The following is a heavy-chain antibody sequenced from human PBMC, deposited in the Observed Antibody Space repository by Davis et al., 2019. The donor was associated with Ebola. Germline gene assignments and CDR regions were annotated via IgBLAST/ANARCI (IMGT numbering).Heavy chain of an antibody. J-gene: IGHJ4*02. D-gene: IGHD2-15*01. Sequence: GESLKISCKGSGYSFTSYWISWVRQMPGKGLEWMGRIDPSDSYTNYSPSFQGHVTISADKSISTAYQQWSSLKASDTAMYYCARQDCSGGSCYSPDYYFDYWGQGTLVTVSS. CDR1: GYSFTSYW. V-gene: IGHV5-10-1*01. CDR2: IDPSDSYT. CDR3: ARQDCSGGSCYSPDYYFDY.